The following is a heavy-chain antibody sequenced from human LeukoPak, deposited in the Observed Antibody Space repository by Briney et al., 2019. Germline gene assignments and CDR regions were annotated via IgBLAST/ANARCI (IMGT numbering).Heavy chain of an antibody. V-gene: IGHV3-53*01. CDR1: GFTVSSNY. CDR3: ARVDREAVAGESYYYYYYYVDV. Sequence: GESLRLSCAASGFTVSSNYMSWVRQAPGKGLEGVSVIYSGGSTYYADSVKGRFTISRDNSKNTLYLQMNSLRAEDTAVYYCARVDREAVAGESYYYYYYYVDVWGKGTTVTVSS. CDR2: IYSGGST. D-gene: IGHD6-19*01. J-gene: IGHJ6*03.